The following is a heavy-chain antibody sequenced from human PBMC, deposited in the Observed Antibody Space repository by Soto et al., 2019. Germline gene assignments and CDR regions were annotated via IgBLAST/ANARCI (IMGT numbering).Heavy chain of an antibody. Sequence: PGRSLRLSCAASGFNFCSYWMHWVRQAPGKGLVWVSRINSDGSSTSYADSVKGRFTISRDNAKNTLYLQMNSLRAEDTAVYYCARDNCGGDCPPRSGLDVWGQGTTVTVSS. D-gene: IGHD2-21*02. V-gene: IGHV3-74*01. CDR1: GFNFCSYW. CDR2: INSDGSST. J-gene: IGHJ6*02. CDR3: ARDNCGGDCPPRSGLDV.